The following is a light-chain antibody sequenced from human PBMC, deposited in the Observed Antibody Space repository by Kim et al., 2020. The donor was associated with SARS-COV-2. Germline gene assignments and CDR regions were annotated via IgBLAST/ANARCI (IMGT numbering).Light chain of an antibody. CDR2: ATS. CDR1: QSISSF. Sequence: LSASVGDRVTITCRASQSISSFLNWFQQKPGKAPKLLIFATSSLQSGVPSRFSGSGSGTDFTLTINSLQPEDFATYYCQQSDSTPFGPGTKVDIK. CDR3: QQSDSTP. J-gene: IGKJ3*01. V-gene: IGKV1-39*01.